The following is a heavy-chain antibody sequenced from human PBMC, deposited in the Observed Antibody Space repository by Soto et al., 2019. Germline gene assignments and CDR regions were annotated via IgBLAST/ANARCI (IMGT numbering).Heavy chain of an antibody. V-gene: IGHV4-59*01. CDR3: ARRGVAGNWFAP. CDR2: IYYSGST. CDR1: GGSISSYY. D-gene: IGHD6-19*01. J-gene: IGHJ5*02. Sequence: ADTLSLTCTVSGGSISSYYWSWIRQPPGKGLEWIGYIYYSGSTNYNPSLKSRVTISVDTSKNQFSLKLSSVTAADTAAYYCARRGVAGNWFAPWGQGPLVTVSS.